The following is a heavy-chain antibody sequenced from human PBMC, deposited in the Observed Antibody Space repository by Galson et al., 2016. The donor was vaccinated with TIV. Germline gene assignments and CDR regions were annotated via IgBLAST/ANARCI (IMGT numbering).Heavy chain of an antibody. V-gene: IGHV4-4*07. CDR3: AREDVNCPLSYFFDY. Sequence: SETLSLTCSVFGASITGSGYYWSWIRQADGKGLEWIGRIRSSGSANYHPSLQNRITVSLDTSKNQFSLELTSVTAADTAVYFCAREDVNCPLSYFFDYWGQGALVTVSS. CDR2: IRSSGSA. J-gene: IGHJ4*02. CDR1: GASITGSGYY. D-gene: IGHD3-10*01.